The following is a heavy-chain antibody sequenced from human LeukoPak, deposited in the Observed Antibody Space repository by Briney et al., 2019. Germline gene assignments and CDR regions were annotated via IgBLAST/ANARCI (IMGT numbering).Heavy chain of an antibody. CDR3: VKAIYYYGSGSYYKVFDH. CDR2: INNNGNRT. D-gene: IGHD3-10*01. J-gene: IGHJ4*02. CDR1: GFTFSSYA. Sequence: GGSLRLSCSVSGFTFSSYAMYWVRQAPGKGLDYVSAINNNGNRTYYGESVKGRFTISRDNSKNTLYLQMSSLRAEDTAVYYCVKAIYYYGSGSYYKVFDHWGQGTLVTVSS. V-gene: IGHV3-64D*06.